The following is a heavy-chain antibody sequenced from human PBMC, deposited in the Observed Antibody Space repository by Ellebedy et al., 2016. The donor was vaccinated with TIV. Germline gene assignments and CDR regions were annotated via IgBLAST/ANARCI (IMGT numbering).Heavy chain of an antibody. D-gene: IGHD3-16*01. Sequence: SETLSLXXTVSGGSISKFSWTWIRQPPGKGLEWIGYIFYSGDTNYNPSLKSRVSVSVDTSKSQLSLTLTSVTAADTGVYYCARFDYEVEGYYGLDVWGQGTTVTVSS. CDR1: GGSISKFS. CDR3: ARFDYEVEGYYGLDV. V-gene: IGHV4-59*12. J-gene: IGHJ6*02. CDR2: IFYSGDT.